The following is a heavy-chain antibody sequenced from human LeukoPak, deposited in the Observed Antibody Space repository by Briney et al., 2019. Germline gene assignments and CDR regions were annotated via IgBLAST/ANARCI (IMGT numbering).Heavy chain of an antibody. CDR1: GYTFSSYA. D-gene: IGHD6-13*01. CDR2: ISGSGGST. V-gene: IGHV3-23*01. CDR3: ASATGAAAGTPFDY. J-gene: IGHJ4*02. Sequence: GGSLRLSCAASGYTFSSYAMSWVRQAPGKGLEWVSAISGSGGSTYYADSVKGRFTISRDNSKNTLYLQMNSLRAEDTAVYYCASATGAAAGTPFDYWGQGTLVTVSS.